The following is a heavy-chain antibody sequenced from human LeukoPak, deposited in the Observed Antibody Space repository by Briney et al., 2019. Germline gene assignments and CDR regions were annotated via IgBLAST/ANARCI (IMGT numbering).Heavy chain of an antibody. J-gene: IGHJ6*02. Sequence: PGGSLGLSCAASGFPFSNYWMSWVRQAPGKGLEWVASIKEDGSQKYYVDSVKGRFTISRDNTKNSLYLQMNFLRAEDTAVYYCARGVVVVAASYYYYGMDVWGQGTTVTVSS. D-gene: IGHD2-15*01. CDR1: GFPFSNYW. CDR2: IKEDGSQK. CDR3: ARGVVVVAASYYYYGMDV. V-gene: IGHV3-7*05.